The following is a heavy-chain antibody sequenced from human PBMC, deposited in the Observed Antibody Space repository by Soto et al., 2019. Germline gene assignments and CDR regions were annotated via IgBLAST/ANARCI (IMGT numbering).Heavy chain of an antibody. J-gene: IGHJ6*02. CDR3: ASVGRLYCSRTSCSPYYYYGMDV. V-gene: IGHV1-69*01. Sequence: QVQLVQSGAEVKKPGSSVKVSCKASGGTFSSYAISWVRQAPGQGLEWMGGIIPIFGTANYAQKFQGRLTISADECTRTAYMELRRLRSEEAAVYYCASVGRLYCSRTSCSPYYYYGMDVWGQGTTVTVSS. D-gene: IGHD2-2*01. CDR2: IIPIFGTA. CDR1: GGTFSSYA.